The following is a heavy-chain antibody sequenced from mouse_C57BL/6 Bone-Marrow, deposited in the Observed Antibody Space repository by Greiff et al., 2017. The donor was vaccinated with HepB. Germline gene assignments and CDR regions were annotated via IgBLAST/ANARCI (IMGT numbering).Heavy chain of an antibody. CDR3: ARRDRVITPVVATDFDY. CDR2: IYPGDGDT. Sequence: QVQLQQSGPELVKPGASVKISCKASGYAFSSSWMNWVKQRPGKGLEWIGRIYPGDGDTNYNGKFKGKSTLTADKSSRPSYMQLSSLTSEDSAVYFCARRDRVITPVVATDFDYWGQGTTLTVSS. D-gene: IGHD1-1*01. CDR1: GYAFSSSW. V-gene: IGHV1-82*01. J-gene: IGHJ2*01.